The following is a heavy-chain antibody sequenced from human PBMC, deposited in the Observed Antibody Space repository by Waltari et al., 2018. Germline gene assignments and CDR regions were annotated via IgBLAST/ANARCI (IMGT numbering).Heavy chain of an antibody. J-gene: IGHJ4*02. V-gene: IGHV4-34*01. CDR1: GGSFSGYY. CDR3: ARGLRGYDILTGKGVYFDY. D-gene: IGHD3-9*01. CDR2: INHSGST. Sequence: QVQLQQWGAGLLKPSETLSLTCAVYGGSFSGYYWSWIRKPPGTGLEWIGEINHSGSTNYNPSLKSRVTISVDTSKNQFSLKLSSVTAADTAVYYCARGLRGYDILTGKGVYFDYCGQGTLVTVSS.